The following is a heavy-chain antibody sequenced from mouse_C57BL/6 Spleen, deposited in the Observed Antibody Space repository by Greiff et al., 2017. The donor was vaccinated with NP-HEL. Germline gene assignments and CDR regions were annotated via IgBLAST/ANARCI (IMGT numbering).Heavy chain of an antibody. Sequence: EVKLVESGGGLVKPGGSLKLSCAASGFTFSDYGMHWVRQAPEKGLEWVAYISSGSSTIYYADTVKGRFTISRDNAKNTLFLQMTSLRSEDTAMYYCARPFYGNYVFDYWGQGTTLTVSS. CDR2: ISSGSSTI. CDR3: ARPFYGNYVFDY. V-gene: IGHV5-17*01. J-gene: IGHJ2*01. CDR1: GFTFSDYG. D-gene: IGHD2-10*01.